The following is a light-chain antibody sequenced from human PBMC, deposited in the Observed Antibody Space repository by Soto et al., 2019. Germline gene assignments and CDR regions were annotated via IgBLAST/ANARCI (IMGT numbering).Light chain of an antibody. Sequence: EIVMTQSPATLSASPGERATLSCRASRSVSSNLAWFQQKPGQAPRLLIYGASTRATGIPARFSGSGSGTEFTLTISSLQSEDFAVYYCQQYYNWPPYTFGQGTKLEIK. CDR1: RSVSSN. J-gene: IGKJ2*01. V-gene: IGKV3-15*01. CDR3: QQYYNWPPYT. CDR2: GAS.